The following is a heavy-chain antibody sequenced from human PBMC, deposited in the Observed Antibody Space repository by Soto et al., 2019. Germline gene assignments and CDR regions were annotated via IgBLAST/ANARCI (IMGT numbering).Heavy chain of an antibody. J-gene: IGHJ4*02. Sequence: GASVKVSCKASGYTFTSYGISWVRQAPGQGLEWMGWISAYNGNTNYAQKLQGRVTMTTDTSTSTAYMELRSLRSDDTAVYYCARDREREMSSGWYESCWLRGCYPDKLPHDYWGQGTLVTVSS. CDR3: ARDREREMSSGWYESCWLRGCYPDKLPHDY. V-gene: IGHV1-18*01. D-gene: IGHD6-19*01. CDR1: GYTFTSYG. CDR2: ISAYNGNT.